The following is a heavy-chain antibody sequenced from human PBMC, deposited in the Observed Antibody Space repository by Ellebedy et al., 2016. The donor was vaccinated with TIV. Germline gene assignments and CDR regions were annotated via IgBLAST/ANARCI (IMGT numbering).Heavy chain of an antibody. J-gene: IGHJ3*02. Sequence: GESLKISCAASGFTFTGYWMHWVRQTPGKGLDWVARIKGDGTTTDYADSVKGRFTISRDNAKNTLYLQMNSLRAEDTATYYCARDDVVTATGTFDIWGQGTLVTVSS. CDR2: IKGDGTTT. D-gene: IGHD2-21*02. V-gene: IGHV3-74*01. CDR1: GFTFTGYW. CDR3: ARDDVVTATGTFDI.